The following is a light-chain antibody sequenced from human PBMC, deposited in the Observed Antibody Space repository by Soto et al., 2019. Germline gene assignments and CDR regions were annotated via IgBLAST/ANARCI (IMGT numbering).Light chain of an antibody. J-gene: IGLJ1*01. Sequence: QSVLTQPPSASGSPGQSVTISCTGASGDVGGCNYVSWYQQHPGKAPKLMIYEVTKRPSGVPDRFSGSKSGNTASLTVSGLQAEDEADYYCSSYAGTAYVFGTGTKVTVL. CDR3: SSYAGTAYV. V-gene: IGLV2-8*01. CDR2: EVT. CDR1: SGDVGGCNY.